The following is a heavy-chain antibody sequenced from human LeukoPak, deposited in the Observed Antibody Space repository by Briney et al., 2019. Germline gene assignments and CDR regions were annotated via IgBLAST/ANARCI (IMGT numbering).Heavy chain of an antibody. D-gene: IGHD3-16*01. J-gene: IGHJ5*02. Sequence: PSETLSLTCAVSGYSITSGFSWGWIRQPPGEGLGWIATISHSGTTDYKSTLESRLTISMDTSKNLFSLRLTSVTAADTAVYYCAREGAVPGIDPWGQGTLVTVSS. V-gene: IGHV4-38-2*02. CDR1: GYSITSGFS. CDR3: AREGAVPGIDP. CDR2: ISHSGTT.